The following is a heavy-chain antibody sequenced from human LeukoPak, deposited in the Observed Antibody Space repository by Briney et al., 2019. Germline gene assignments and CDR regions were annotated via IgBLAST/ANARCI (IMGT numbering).Heavy chain of an antibody. Sequence: SQTLSLTCAISGDSVSSNSAAWNWIRQSPSRGLEWLGRTYYRSKWYNDYAVSVKSRITINPDTSKNQFSLQLNSVTPEDTAVYYCARGNGRFWSGYKNYFDYWGQGTLVTVSS. V-gene: IGHV6-1*01. CDR1: GDSVSSNSAA. D-gene: IGHD3-3*01. CDR2: TYYRSKWYN. CDR3: ARGNGRFWSGYKNYFDY. J-gene: IGHJ4*02.